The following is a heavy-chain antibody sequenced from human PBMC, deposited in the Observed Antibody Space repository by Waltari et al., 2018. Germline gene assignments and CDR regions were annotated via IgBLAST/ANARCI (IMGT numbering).Heavy chain of an antibody. CDR3: VRGGGTVPGPDDY. J-gene: IGHJ4*02. CDR2: ISGSGGST. CDR1: GGSISSSSYY. D-gene: IGHD6-19*01. Sequence: LQLQESGPGLVKPSETLSLTCTVSGGSISSSSYYWGWIRQPPGKGLEWVSAISGSGGSTYYADSVKGRFTISRDNSKNTLYLQMNSLRAEDTAVYYCVRGGGTVPGPDDYWGQGTLVTVSS. V-gene: IGHV3-23*01.